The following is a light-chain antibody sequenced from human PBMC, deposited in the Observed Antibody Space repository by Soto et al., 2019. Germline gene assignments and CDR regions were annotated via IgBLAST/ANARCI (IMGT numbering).Light chain of an antibody. CDR3: QQYGSSST. CDR2: GAA. V-gene: IGKV3-20*01. Sequence: EIALTHSPGTLSLCPGARATISCMASQSVSNNYLAWYQQKPGQAPRLLIYGAAHRATGIPDRFSGSGSGTDITLTISRLEPEDFAVYYCQQYGSSSTFGQGTKVDI. CDR1: QSVSNNY. J-gene: IGKJ1*01.